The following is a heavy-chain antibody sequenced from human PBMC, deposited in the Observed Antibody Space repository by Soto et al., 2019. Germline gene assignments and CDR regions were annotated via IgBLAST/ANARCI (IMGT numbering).Heavy chain of an antibody. D-gene: IGHD3-22*01. CDR3: ARDTTIGYYLIDD. CDR1: GYTFTSYG. Sequence: DSVKISCNASGYTFTSYGISWVRQAPGQGLEWMGWISAYNGNTNYAQKLQGRVTMTTDTSTSTAYMELRSLRSDDTAVYYCARDTTIGYYLIDDWGQVSLVAV. J-gene: IGHJ4*02. CDR2: ISAYNGNT. V-gene: IGHV1-18*04.